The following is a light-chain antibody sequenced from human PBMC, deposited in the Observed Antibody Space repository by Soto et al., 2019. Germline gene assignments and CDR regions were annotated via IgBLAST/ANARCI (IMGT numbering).Light chain of an antibody. J-gene: IGKJ2*01. CDR1: QNSRTY. V-gene: IGKV1-39*01. CDR3: QQGHSTPYT. CDR2: SAS. Sequence: DIQMTQSPSSLSASVGDRVTIACQASQNSRTYLNWYQQKPGRAPKLLIHSASALPSGVPSRFSGSGSGTEFTLTMSGLQPEDFATYYCQQGHSTPYTFGQGTKVDI.